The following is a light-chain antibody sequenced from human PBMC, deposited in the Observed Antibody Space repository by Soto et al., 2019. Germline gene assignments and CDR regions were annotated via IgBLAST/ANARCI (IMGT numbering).Light chain of an antibody. Sequence: EIVLSQSPGTLSLSPGERATLSCRASQSVTSTSLSWYQQKTGQAPRLLIYGAANRATCIPDRFSGRVSGTDFNLTVSRLYPEDFAVYYCHQYAHSPLTFRGGTKVE. J-gene: IGKJ4*01. CDR1: QSVTSTS. CDR2: GAA. CDR3: HQYAHSPLT. V-gene: IGKV3-20*01.